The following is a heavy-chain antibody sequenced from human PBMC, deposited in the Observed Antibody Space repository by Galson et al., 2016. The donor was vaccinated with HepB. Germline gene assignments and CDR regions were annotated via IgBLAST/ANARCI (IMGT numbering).Heavy chain of an antibody. CDR2: IYQTGTA. V-gene: IGHV4-4*02. Sequence: ETLSLTCTVSGGSISNDYWWSWVRQSPGKGLEWIGEIYQTGTANYNPSFTRRATISVDKSKNQFSLRLDSVTAADTAVYYCTRGTLGSVATMAFDYWGQGTLVTVSS. CDR3: TRGTLGSVATMAFDY. CDR1: GGSISNDYW. D-gene: IGHD4/OR15-4a*01. J-gene: IGHJ4*02.